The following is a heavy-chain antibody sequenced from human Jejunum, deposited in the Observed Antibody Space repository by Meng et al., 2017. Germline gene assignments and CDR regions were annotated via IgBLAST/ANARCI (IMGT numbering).Heavy chain of an antibody. CDR2: MYQSGTT. D-gene: IGHD6-19*01. Sequence: QGQLDAPGPVLVQTSETLSLTCAVSGASISSGNWWSWVRQPPGKGLEWIGEMYQSGTTNYNPSLKSRVTILLDTSKNQLSLELTSVTAADTAVYYCARHISVTGTRGFDYWGQGTLVTVSS. J-gene: IGHJ4*02. CDR3: ARHISVTGTRGFDY. CDR1: GASISSGNW. V-gene: IGHV4-4*02.